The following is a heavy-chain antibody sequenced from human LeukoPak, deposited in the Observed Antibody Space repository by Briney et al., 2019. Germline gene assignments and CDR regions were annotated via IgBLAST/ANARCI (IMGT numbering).Heavy chain of an antibody. CDR1: GFTFSSYD. CDR2: IGTAGDT. CDR3: ARVHKESGYCSGGSCYSGSNWYFDL. D-gene: IGHD2-15*01. V-gene: IGHV3-13*01. Sequence: PGGSLRLSCAASGFTFSSYDMHWVRQATGKGLEWVSAIGTAGDTYYPGSVKGRFTISRENAKNSLYLQMNSLRAGDTAVYYCARVHKESGYCSGGSCYSGSNWYFDLWGRGTLVTVSS. J-gene: IGHJ2*01.